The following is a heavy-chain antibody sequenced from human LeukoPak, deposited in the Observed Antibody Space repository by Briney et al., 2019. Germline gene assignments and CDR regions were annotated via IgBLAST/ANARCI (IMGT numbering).Heavy chain of an antibody. J-gene: IGHJ4*02. CDR3: ARDSTYYYDSSGYHSLDY. CDR2: IIPIFGTA. CDR1: GGTFSSYA. V-gene: IGHV1-69*06. D-gene: IGHD3-22*01. Sequence: ASVKVSCKASGGTFSSYAISWVRQAPGQGLEWMGGIIPIFGTANYAQKFQGRVTITADKSTSKAYMELSSLRSEDTAVYYCARDSTYYYDSSGYHSLDYWGQGTLVTVSS.